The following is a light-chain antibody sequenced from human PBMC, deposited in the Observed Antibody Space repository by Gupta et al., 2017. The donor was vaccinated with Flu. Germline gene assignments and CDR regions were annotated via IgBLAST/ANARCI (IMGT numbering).Light chain of an antibody. CDR2: EVS. Sequence: EIVMTQTPLFLSVTPGQPASISCKSSQNLLHSDRKTYLYWYLQKAGQPPQLLIYEVSSRFSGVPDRFSGSGSGTDFTLRISRVEAEDVGVYYCMQSTQIPWTFGQGTKVELK. J-gene: IGKJ1*01. CDR1: QNLLHSDRKTY. CDR3: MQSTQIPWT. V-gene: IGKV2D-29*01.